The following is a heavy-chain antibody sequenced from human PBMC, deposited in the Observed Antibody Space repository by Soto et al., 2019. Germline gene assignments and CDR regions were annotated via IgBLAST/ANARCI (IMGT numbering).Heavy chain of an antibody. V-gene: IGHV4-4*07. D-gene: IGHD1-1*01. CDR2: IYASGTT. CDR3: ARESRSELGIVEY. J-gene: IGHJ4*02. Sequence: QVRLQESGPGLVKPSETLSLSSTVSGASISNYYWSWIRQPAGKGLECLGRIYASGTTTYNPALRSRVTMSVDTSKNQFSLNLNSVTAADTAVYYCARESRSELGIVEYWGQGTLVTVSS. CDR1: GASISNYY.